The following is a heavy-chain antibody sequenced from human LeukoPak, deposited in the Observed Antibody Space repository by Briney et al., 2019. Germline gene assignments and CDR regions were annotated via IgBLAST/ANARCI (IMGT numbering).Heavy chain of an antibody. Sequence: ASVKVSCKASGYTFTGYYMHWVRQAPGQGLEWMGRINPNSGGTNYAQKFQGRVTMTRDTSISTAYMELSRLRSDDTAVYYCARVSDYYDSSGYCDAFDIWGQGTMVTASS. D-gene: IGHD3-22*01. J-gene: IGHJ3*02. V-gene: IGHV1-2*06. CDR3: ARVSDYYDSSGYCDAFDI. CDR2: INPNSGGT. CDR1: GYTFTGYY.